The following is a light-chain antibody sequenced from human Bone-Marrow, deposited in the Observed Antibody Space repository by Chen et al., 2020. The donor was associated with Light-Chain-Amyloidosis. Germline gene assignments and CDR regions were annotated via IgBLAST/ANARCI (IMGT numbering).Light chain of an antibody. V-gene: IGLV7-46*01. Sequence: QAVVTQEPSLTVSPGGTVTLTCDSSTGPVTSGHYPYWFQQKPGQAPRTLISDTDNKHSWAPARFSGSLLGGKAALTLSGALPEDEADYHCQSADSSGTYEVIFGGGTKLTVL. J-gene: IGLJ2*01. CDR1: TGPVTSGHY. CDR3: QSADSSGTYEVI. CDR2: DTD.